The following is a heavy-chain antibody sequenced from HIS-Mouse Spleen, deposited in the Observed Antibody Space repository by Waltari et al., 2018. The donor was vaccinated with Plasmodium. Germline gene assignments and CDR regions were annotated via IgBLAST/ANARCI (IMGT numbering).Heavy chain of an antibody. CDR3: ASSWYWYFDL. J-gene: IGHJ2*01. CDR2: IKQDGSEK. D-gene: IGHD6-13*01. V-gene: IGHV3-7*01. CDR1: GFTVCSYW. Sequence: VQLGGVGGGLGHPGGSRRTSCAASGFTVCSYWMSWVRQAPGKGLEWVANIKQDGSEKYYVDSVKGRFTISRDNAKNSLYLQMNSLRAEDTAVYYCASSWYWYFDLWGRGTLVTVSS.